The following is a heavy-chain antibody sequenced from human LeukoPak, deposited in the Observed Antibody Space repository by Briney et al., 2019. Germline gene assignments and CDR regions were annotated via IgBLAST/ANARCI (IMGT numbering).Heavy chain of an antibody. D-gene: IGHD3-22*01. V-gene: IGHV4-4*07. J-gene: IGHJ6*02. CDR3: ARVRAGLRDSSGYAPYYYYYYGMDV. CDR2: IYTSGST. Sequence: PSETLSLTCTVSGGSISSYYWSWIRQPAGKGLEWIGRIYTSGSTNYNPSLKSRVTMSVDTSKNQFSLKLSSVTAADTAVYYCARVRAGLRDSSGYAPYYYYYYGMDVWGQGTTVTVSS. CDR1: GGSISSYY.